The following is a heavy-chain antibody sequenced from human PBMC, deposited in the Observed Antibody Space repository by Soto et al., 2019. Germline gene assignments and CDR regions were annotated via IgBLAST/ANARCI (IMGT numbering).Heavy chain of an antibody. CDR3: VRDLRVGGDY. J-gene: IGHJ4*02. CDR1: GYTLSDAN. CDR2: FHPRADTT. V-gene: IGHV1-46*01. D-gene: IGHD1-26*01. Sequence: QVQLVQSGAEVKKPGASVKVSCKASGYTLSDANINWVRQAPGQGPEWMGIFHPRADTTNYAQKFQGRVTMTRDTSTSTVYMELSSLRSEDTAVYYCVRDLRVGGDYWGQGTLVTVSS.